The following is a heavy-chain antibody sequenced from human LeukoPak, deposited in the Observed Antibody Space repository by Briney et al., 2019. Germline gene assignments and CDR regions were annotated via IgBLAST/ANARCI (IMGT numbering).Heavy chain of an antibody. D-gene: IGHD5-18*01. CDR1: GFTFSSYA. CDR2: MSYDGSNK. CDR3: AGGYGNFDY. J-gene: IGHJ4*02. Sequence: GGSLRLSCAASGFTFSSYAMHWVRQAPGKGLEWVAVMSYDGSNKYYADSVKGRFTISRDNSKNTLYLQMNSLRAEDTAVYYCAGGYGNFDYWGQGTLVTVSS. V-gene: IGHV3-30-3*01.